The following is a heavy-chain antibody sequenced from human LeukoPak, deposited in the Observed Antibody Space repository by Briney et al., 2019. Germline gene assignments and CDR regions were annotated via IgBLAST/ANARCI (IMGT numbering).Heavy chain of an antibody. Sequence: SETLSLTCTVSGGSISSYYWSWIRQPPGKGLEWIGYIYYSGSTYYNPSLKSRVTISVDTSKNQFSLKLSSVTAADTAVYYCARGRYIVVVPAALNWFDPWGQGTLVTVSS. V-gene: IGHV4-59*06. CDR2: IYYSGST. D-gene: IGHD2-2*01. J-gene: IGHJ5*02. CDR1: GGSISSYY. CDR3: ARGRYIVVVPAALNWFDP.